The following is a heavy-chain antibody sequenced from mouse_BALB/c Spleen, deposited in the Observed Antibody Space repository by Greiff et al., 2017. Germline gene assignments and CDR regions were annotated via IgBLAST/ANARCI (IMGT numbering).Heavy chain of an antibody. Sequence: DVKLVESGPGLVKPSQSLSLTCTVTGYSITSDYAWNWIRQFPGNKLEWMGYISYSGSTSYNPSLKSRISITRDTSKNQFFLQLNSVTTEDTATYCCARGGDGGYFDYWGQGTTLTVSS. V-gene: IGHV3-2*02. J-gene: IGHJ2*01. CDR3: ARGGDGGYFDY. D-gene: IGHD3-3*01. CDR2: ISYSGST. CDR1: GYSITSDYA.